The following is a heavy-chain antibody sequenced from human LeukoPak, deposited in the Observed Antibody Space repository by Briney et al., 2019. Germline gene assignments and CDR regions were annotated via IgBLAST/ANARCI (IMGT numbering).Heavy chain of an antibody. V-gene: IGHV4-34*01. D-gene: IGHD6-13*01. CDR2: INHSGRT. CDR1: GGSFSGYY. CDR3: ARHPPLYSSSWYYFDY. Sequence: SETLSLTSAVYGGSFSGYYWSWIRQPPGKGLEWSGEINHSGRTNYNPSLKSRVTISVDTSKNQYSLKLSSVTAADTAVYYCARHPPLYSSSWYYFDYWGQGTLVTVSS. J-gene: IGHJ4*02.